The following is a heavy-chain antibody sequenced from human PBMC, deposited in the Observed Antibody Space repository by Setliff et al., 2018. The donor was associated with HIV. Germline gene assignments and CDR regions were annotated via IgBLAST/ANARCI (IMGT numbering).Heavy chain of an antibody. Sequence: PGGSLRLSCTASGFAFSDNWIHWVRQPPGKGLEWIGEINHSGSTNYNPSLKSRVTISVDTSMDQFSLKLNSVTAADTAVYYCAAASSWDPLLDYWGQGTLVTVSS. CDR2: INHSGST. CDR3: AAASSWDPLLDY. CDR1: GFAFSDNW. V-gene: IGHV4-34*01. D-gene: IGHD6-13*01. J-gene: IGHJ4*02.